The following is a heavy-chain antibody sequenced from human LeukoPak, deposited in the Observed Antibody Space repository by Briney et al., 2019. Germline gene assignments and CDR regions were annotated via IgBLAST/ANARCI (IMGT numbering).Heavy chain of an antibody. V-gene: IGHV3-7*03. CDR1: GFTFSSYW. J-gene: IGHJ5*02. CDR2: IKQDGSEK. CDR3: ARDREYYYDSSVMYNWFDP. Sequence: GGSLRLSCAASGFTFSSYWMSWVRQAPGKGLEWVANIKQDGSEKYYVDSVKGRFTISRDNAKNSLYLQMNSLRAEDTAVYYCARDREYYYDSSVMYNWFDPWGREPWSPSPQ. D-gene: IGHD3-22*01.